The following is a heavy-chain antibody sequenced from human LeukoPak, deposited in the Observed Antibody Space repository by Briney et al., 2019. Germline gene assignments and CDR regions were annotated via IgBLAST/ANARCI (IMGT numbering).Heavy chain of an antibody. Sequence: KASETLSLTCTVSGGSIGSSTYYWAWIRQSPGKGLEWIGSITYSGSTYYNPSLESRVTISVDTSKNQFSLRLISVTAVDTAVYYCARQGVGATDCWGQGTLVTVSS. V-gene: IGHV4-39*01. D-gene: IGHD1-26*01. CDR3: ARQGVGATDC. J-gene: IGHJ4*02. CDR2: ITYSGST. CDR1: GGSIGSSTYY.